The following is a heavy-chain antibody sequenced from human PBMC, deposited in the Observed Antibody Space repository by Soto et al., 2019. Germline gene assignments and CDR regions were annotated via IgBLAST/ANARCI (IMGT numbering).Heavy chain of an antibody. J-gene: IGHJ4*02. D-gene: IGHD6-19*01. CDR3: AKESLKTPVTGPVDC. CDR1: GFTFSSYA. Sequence: EVQLLESGGGLVQPGGSQRLSCTASGFTFSSYALSWVRQAPGKGLEWVSSISGSGGSTYYADSVKGRVTISRDNSKNTLYMQMSSLRAEDTDVYYCAKESLKTPVTGPVDCWGQGTVVTVSS. V-gene: IGHV3-23*01. CDR2: ISGSGGST.